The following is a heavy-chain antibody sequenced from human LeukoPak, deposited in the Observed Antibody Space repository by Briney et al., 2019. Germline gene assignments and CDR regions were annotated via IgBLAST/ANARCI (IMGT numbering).Heavy chain of an antibody. J-gene: IGHJ3*02. CDR3: ARDIAAAGTWAFDI. V-gene: IGHV1-69*13. D-gene: IGHD6-13*01. Sequence: SVKVSCKASGGTFSSYAISWVRQAPGQGLEWMGGIIPIFGTANYAQKFQGRVTITADESTSTAYMELCSLRSEDTAVYYCARDIAAAGTWAFDIWGQGTMVTVSS. CDR1: GGTFSSYA. CDR2: IIPIFGTA.